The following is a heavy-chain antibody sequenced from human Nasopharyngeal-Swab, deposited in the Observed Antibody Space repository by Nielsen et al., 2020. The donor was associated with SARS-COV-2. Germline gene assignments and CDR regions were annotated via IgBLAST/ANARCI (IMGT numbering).Heavy chain of an antibody. J-gene: IGHJ3*02. D-gene: IGHD2-15*01. V-gene: IGHV3-13*01. Sequence: GESLKISCAASGFTFSSFEMHWVRQVSGKGLEWVSAIDTTGDTYYPDSVKGRFTISSENAKNSLFLQINSLRVEDTAMYYCARGDGIYCGGGNCYAVDPFEIWGQGTMVTVSS. CDR3: ARGDGIYCGGGNCYAVDPFEI. CDR2: IDTTGDT. CDR1: GFTFSSFE.